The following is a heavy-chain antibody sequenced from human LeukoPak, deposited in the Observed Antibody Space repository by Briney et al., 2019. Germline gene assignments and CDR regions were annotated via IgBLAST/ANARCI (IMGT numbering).Heavy chain of an antibody. D-gene: IGHD6-13*01. CDR3: ARDGGGAAAGNAFDI. CDR2: ISYDGSNK. CDR1: GFTFSSYA. V-gene: IGHV3-30-3*01. J-gene: IGHJ3*02. Sequence: GGSLRLSCAASGFTFSSYAMSWVRQAPGKGLGWVAVISYDGSNKDYVDSAKGRFTISRDNSKNTLYLQMNSLRAEDTAVYYCARDGGGAAAGNAFDIWGQGTMVTVSS.